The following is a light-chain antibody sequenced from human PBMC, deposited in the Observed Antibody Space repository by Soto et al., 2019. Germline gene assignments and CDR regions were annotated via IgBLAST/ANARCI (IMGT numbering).Light chain of an antibody. CDR2: DAS. V-gene: IGKV3-11*01. Sequence: EIVLTQSPATLSLSPGERATLSSRAGQSVRNYLAWYQQKPGQAPRLLIYDASNRATGIPARFSGSGSGTDFTLAISSLEPEDFAVYYCQQRDDWPLTFGQGTRLEIK. CDR3: QQRDDWPLT. CDR1: QSVRNY. J-gene: IGKJ5*01.